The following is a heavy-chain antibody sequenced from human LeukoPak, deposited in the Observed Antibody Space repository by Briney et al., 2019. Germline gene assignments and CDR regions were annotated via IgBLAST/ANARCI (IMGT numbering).Heavy chain of an antibody. CDR1: GFTFNTYS. CDR3: ARDNMGFDY. V-gene: IGHV3-48*01. D-gene: IGHD2/OR15-2a*01. Sequence: GGSLRLSCAASGFTFNTYSMNWVRQAPGKGPEWVSYITSSSSSIYYADSVKGRFTISRDNAKNSLYLQMNSLRAEDTAVYYCARDNMGFDYWGQGTLVTVYS. CDR2: ITSSSSSI. J-gene: IGHJ4*02.